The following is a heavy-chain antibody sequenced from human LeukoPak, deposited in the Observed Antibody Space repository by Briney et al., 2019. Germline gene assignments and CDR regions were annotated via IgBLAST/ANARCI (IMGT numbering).Heavy chain of an antibody. J-gene: IGHJ4*02. CDR1: GGSISLSYYY. V-gene: IGHV4-39*01. CDR3: ARTKVTTEYIDY. D-gene: IGHD4-17*01. Sequence: PSETLSLTCSVSGGSISLSYYYWGWIRQPPGKGLEWIGSIYYTGSTYYNPSLKSRVTISVDTSRNQFSLKLSSVTAADTAVYYCARTKVTTEYIDYWGQGTLVTVSS. CDR2: IYYTGST.